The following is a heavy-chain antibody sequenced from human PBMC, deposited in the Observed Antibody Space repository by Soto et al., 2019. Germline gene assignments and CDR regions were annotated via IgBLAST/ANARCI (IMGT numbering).Heavy chain of an antibody. Sequence: QVQLVQSGAEVKKPGSSVKVSWKASGGTFSNYAISWVRQAPGQGLEWMGGIIPIFGTANYAQKFQGRVTITADESTSTAYMELSSLRSDDTAIYYCAVGSVDIVPTGMKPFDPWGQGTLVTVSS. CDR1: GGTFSNYA. V-gene: IGHV1-69*12. D-gene: IGHD5-12*01. CDR2: IIPIFGTA. CDR3: AVGSVDIVPTGMKPFDP. J-gene: IGHJ5*02.